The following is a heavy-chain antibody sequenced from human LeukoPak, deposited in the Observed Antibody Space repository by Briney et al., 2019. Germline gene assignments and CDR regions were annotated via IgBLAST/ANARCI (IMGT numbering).Heavy chain of an antibody. CDR1: GFTFSNYA. Sequence: PGGSLRLSCAASGFTFSNYAMSWVRQAPGKGLEWVSAISGSGGSTNYADSVKGRFTISRDNSKNTLYLQMNSLRAEDTAVYYCAKDVGEWELLPADAFDIWGQGTMVTVSS. V-gene: IGHV3-23*01. J-gene: IGHJ3*02. D-gene: IGHD1-26*01. CDR3: AKDVGEWELLPADAFDI. CDR2: ISGSGGST.